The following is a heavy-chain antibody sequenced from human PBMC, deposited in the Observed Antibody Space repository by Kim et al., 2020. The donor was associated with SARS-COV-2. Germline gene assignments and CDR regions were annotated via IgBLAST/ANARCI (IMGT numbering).Heavy chain of an antibody. D-gene: IGHD1-26*01. J-gene: IGHJ4*02. Sequence: YYADSVKGRFTVSRDNTKNTLYLQMNSLRAEDTAVYYCARSVGATYYFDYWGQGTLVTVSS. CDR3: ARSVGATYYFDY. V-gene: IGHV3-66*01.